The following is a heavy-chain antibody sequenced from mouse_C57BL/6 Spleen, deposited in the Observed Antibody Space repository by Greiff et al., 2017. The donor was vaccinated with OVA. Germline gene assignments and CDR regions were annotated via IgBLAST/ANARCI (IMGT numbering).Heavy chain of an antibody. CDR2: IDPSDSYT. J-gene: IGHJ2*01. CDR1: GYTFTSYW. V-gene: IGHV1-69*01. CDR3: ARAGDGYYADY. Sequence: QVQLQQPGAELVMPGASVKLSCKASGYTFTSYWMHWVKQRPGQGLEWIGEIDPSDSYTNYNQKFKGKSTLTVDKSSSTAYMQLSSLTSEDSAVYYCARAGDGYYADYWGQGTTLTVSS. D-gene: IGHD2-3*01.